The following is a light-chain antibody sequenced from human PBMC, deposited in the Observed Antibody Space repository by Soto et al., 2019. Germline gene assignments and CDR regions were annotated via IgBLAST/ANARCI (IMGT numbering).Light chain of an antibody. CDR2: DVS. CDR3: QPYKHDSSLT. CDR1: QSIGNP. J-gene: IGKJ4*01. Sequence: DIQMTQSPSTLSASVGDRVTITCRPSQSIGNPLAWYQQKPGEAPNLLIFDVSSLQSGVPPRFSGSGSGTEFSLTISSLQPDDFATYYCQPYKHDSSLTFGGGTKVDIK. V-gene: IGKV1-5*01.